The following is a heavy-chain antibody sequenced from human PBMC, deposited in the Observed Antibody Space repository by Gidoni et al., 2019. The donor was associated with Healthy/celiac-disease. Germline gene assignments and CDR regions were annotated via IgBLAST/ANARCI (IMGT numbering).Heavy chain of an antibody. J-gene: IGHJ3*02. Sequence: EVQLVESGGDLVQPGGSLSLSCAASGFTFRNYAMYWVRQAPGKGLEYVSGISSNGGSTHYANSVKGRFTITKDNSKNTLYLQMGSLRAEDMAVYYCARRTPLYAFDIWGQGTMVTVSS. CDR1: GFTFRNYA. CDR3: ARRTPLYAFDI. CDR2: ISSNGGST. V-gene: IGHV3-64*01.